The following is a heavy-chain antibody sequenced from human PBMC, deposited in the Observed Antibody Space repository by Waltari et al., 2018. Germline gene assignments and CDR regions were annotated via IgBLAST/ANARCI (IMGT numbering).Heavy chain of an antibody. V-gene: IGHV3-7*01. CDR3: ARDWSGFWSGYPFDY. CDR1: GFTFSSYW. Sequence: EVQLVESGGGLVQPGGSLRLSCAASGFTFSSYWMSWVRPAPGKGLEWVANIKQDGSEKYYVDSVKGRFTISRDNAKNSLYLQMNSLRAEDTAVYYCARDWSGFWSGYPFDYWGQGTLVTVSS. J-gene: IGHJ4*02. D-gene: IGHD3-3*01. CDR2: IKQDGSEK.